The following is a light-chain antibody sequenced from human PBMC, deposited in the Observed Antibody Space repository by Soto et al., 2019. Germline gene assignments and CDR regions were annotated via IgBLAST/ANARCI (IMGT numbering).Light chain of an antibody. CDR3: QQYGTSPPRT. V-gene: IGKV3-20*01. CDR1: QSVYINS. Sequence: EIVLTQSPGTLSLSPGERATLSCRASQSVYINSLAWYQQKPGQPPRLLIYGAATRASDVPDRFSGSGSGADFALTITRLEPEDFGVYYCQQYGTSPPRTFGQGTKVEIK. J-gene: IGKJ1*01. CDR2: GAA.